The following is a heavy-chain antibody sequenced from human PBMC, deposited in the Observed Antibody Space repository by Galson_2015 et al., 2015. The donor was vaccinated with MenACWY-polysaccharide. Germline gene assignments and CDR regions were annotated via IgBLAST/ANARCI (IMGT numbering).Heavy chain of an antibody. Sequence: SLRLSCAGSGFIFSNAWMNWVRQAPGKGLEWVGRIKSKPNGGTIEYAAPVKGRFTISRDDSKNTVYVQMNSLKTKDTAVYYCSTGDGHTTGFDYWGQGALVIVSS. J-gene: IGHJ4*02. V-gene: IGHV3-15*01. D-gene: IGHD2-8*02. CDR1: GFIFSNAW. CDR3: STGDGHTTGFDY. CDR2: IKSKPNGGTI.